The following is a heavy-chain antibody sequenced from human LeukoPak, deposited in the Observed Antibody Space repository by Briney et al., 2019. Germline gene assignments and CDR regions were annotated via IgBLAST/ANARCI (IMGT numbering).Heavy chain of an antibody. J-gene: IGHJ4*02. CDR3: TVRERLDY. D-gene: IGHD1-26*01. V-gene: IGHV3-15*01. Sequence: GGSLRLSCAASGFTFTNAWMKWVRQAPGKGLEWVGHIKSKDDGGTTRYAAPVTGRFTISRDDSKNTLYLQMNSLKTEDTAVYYCTVRERLDYWGQGTLVTVSS. CDR1: GFTFTNAW. CDR2: IKSKDDGGTT.